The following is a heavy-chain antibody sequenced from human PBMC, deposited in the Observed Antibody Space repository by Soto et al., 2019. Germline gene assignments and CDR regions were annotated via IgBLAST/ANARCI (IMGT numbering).Heavy chain of an antibody. J-gene: IGHJ5*02. Sequence: ASVKVSCKSGAYTFTSQGINRVRQAPGQGLEWMGWISAYNGNTNYAQKLQGRVTMTTDTSTSTAYMELRSLRSDDTAVYYCARGLAVARTGGWFDPWGQGTLVTVSS. V-gene: IGHV1-18*01. D-gene: IGHD6-19*01. CDR2: ISAYNGNT. CDR3: ARGLAVARTGGWFDP. CDR1: AYTFTSQG.